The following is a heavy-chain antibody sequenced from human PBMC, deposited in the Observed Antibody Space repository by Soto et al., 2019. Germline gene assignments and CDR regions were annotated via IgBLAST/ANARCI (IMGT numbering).Heavy chain of an antibody. CDR3: ARGTIARNYYSGMDV. CDR1: GFTFSSYA. Sequence: QVQLVESGGGVVQPGRSLRLSCAASGFTFSSYAMHWVRQAPGKGLEWVAVISYDGSNKYYADSVKGRFTISRDNSKNPLYLQMNSLRAEDTAVYYCARGTIARNYYSGMDVWGQGTTVTVSS. D-gene: IGHD3-9*01. J-gene: IGHJ6*02. V-gene: IGHV3-30-3*01. CDR2: ISYDGSNK.